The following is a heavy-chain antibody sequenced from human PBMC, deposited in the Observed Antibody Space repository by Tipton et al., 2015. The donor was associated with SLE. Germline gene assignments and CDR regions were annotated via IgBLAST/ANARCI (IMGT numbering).Heavy chain of an antibody. CDR3: ARGGTPRVSPAASFDY. CDR1: GGSVSSSSYF. Sequence: TLSLTCTVSGGSVSSSSYFWGWIRQPPGKGLEWVGSIYHSGTTYYKSSLKSRVTISVDSSKNQFSLTLTSVTAADTAVYYCARGGTPRVSPAASFDYWGQGTLVTVSS. CDR2: IYHSGTT. D-gene: IGHD2-2*01. J-gene: IGHJ4*02. V-gene: IGHV4-39*07.